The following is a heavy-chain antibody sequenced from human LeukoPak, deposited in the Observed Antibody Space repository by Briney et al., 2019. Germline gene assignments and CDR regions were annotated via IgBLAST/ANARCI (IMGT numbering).Heavy chain of an antibody. V-gene: IGHV1-3*01. CDR2: INAGNGNT. CDR3: ARRPGESNAFDI. Sequence: ASVKVSCKASGYTFTSYAMHWVRQAPGQRLEWMGWINAGNGNTKYSQKFQGSVTITRDTSASTAHMELSSLRSEDTAVYYCARRPGESNAFDIWGQGTMVTVSS. CDR1: GYTFTSYA. J-gene: IGHJ3*02. D-gene: IGHD4-17*01.